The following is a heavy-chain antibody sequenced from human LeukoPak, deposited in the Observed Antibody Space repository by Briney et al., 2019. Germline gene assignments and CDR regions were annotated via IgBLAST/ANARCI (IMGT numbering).Heavy chain of an antibody. CDR2: ISSTSSYI. Sequence: GGSLRLYCAASGFSFITYNMNWVRQAPGKGLEWVSSISSTSSYIYYADSVKGRFTISRDNAKNSLYLQMNSLRAEDTAVYYCARDSPVAVAGTGDYWGQGTLVTVSS. V-gene: IGHV3-21*01. J-gene: IGHJ4*02. D-gene: IGHD6-19*01. CDR3: ARDSPVAVAGTGDY. CDR1: GFSFITYN.